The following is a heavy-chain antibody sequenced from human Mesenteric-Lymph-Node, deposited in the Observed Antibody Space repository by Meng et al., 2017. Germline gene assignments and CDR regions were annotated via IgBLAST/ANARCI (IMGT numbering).Heavy chain of an antibody. V-gene: IGHV1-18*01. CDR2: ISAYNGNT. CDR1: GYTFTSYG. Sequence: ASVKVSCKASGYTFTSYGISWVRQAPGQGLEWMGWISAYNGNTNYAQKLQGRVTMTTDTSTSTAYMELRSLRSDDTAVYYCARGGLGSGWYGVVQNDYWGQGTLVTVSS. D-gene: IGHD6-19*01. J-gene: IGHJ4*02. CDR3: ARGGLGSGWYGVVQNDY.